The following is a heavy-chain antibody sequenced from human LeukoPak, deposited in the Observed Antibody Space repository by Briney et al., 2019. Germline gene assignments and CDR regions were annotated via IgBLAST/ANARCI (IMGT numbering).Heavy chain of an antibody. CDR1: PLTFSSYS. Sequence: GGSLRLSCTGSPLTFSSYSLNWVRQAPGKGLEWVAFIRFDGSNKYYADSVKGRFTISRDNSKNTLYLQMNSLRAEDTALYYCAKDLTGDHAFDIWGQGTMVTVSS. J-gene: IGHJ3*02. CDR3: AKDLTGDHAFDI. V-gene: IGHV3-30*02. D-gene: IGHD7-27*01. CDR2: IRFDGSNK.